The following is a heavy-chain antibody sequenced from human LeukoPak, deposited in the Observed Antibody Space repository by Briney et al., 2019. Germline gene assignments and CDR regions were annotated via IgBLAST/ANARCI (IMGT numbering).Heavy chain of an antibody. J-gene: IGHJ4*02. D-gene: IGHD2-15*01. CDR1: GFTFSDFG. CDR3: ARGKSAYSIDS. Sequence: PGGSLRLSCAVSGFTFSDFGMNWVRRAPGKGLEWVSYISSTSGTIYYAGSVKGRFTVSRDNAKNSLDLQMNSLRDEDTGVYYCARGKSAYSIDSWGQGTLVTVSS. CDR2: ISSTSGTI. V-gene: IGHV3-48*02.